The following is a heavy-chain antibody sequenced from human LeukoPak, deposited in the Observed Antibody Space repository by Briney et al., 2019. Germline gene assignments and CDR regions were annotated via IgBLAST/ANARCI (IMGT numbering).Heavy chain of an antibody. V-gene: IGHV3-21*01. J-gene: IGHJ3*02. CDR2: ISSSSSYI. CDR1: GFTFSSYS. CDR3: AREKKGYCSGGSCYSRAFDI. Sequence: GGSLRLSCAASGFTFSSYSMNWVRQAPGKGLEWVSSISSSSSYIYYADSVKGRFTISRDNAKNSLYLQMNSLRAEDTAVYYCAREKKGYCSGGSCYSRAFDIWGQGTMVTVSS. D-gene: IGHD2-15*01.